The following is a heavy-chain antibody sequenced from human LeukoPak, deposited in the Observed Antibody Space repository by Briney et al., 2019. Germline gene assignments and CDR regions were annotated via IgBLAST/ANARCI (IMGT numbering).Heavy chain of an antibody. CDR3: ATDPRQAKADYCDY. V-gene: IGHV3-30*04. J-gene: IGHJ4*02. CDR2: MSHYGSER. CDR1: GFTSNKDA. Sequence: PGRSLRLSCALSGFTSNKDAIHWVRQAPGKGLEWVAVMSHYGSERYYGDSVQGRFTISRDASKSTFYLQMDSLRPEDTAVYYCATDPRQAKADYCDYWGQGTLVIVSS. D-gene: IGHD6-25*01.